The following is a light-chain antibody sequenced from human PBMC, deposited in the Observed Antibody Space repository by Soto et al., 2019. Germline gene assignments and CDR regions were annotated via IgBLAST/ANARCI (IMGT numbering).Light chain of an antibody. CDR2: DDS. CDR1: NIGSKS. J-gene: IGLJ3*02. Sequence: SYELTQPPSVSVAPGQTARITCGGKNIGSKSVHWYQQKPGQAPVLVVYDDSDRPSGIPERFSGSSTGNTVALTIIRVEAGDEADYYCQVWDTTSDHWVFGGGTKLTVL. CDR3: QVWDTTSDHWV. V-gene: IGLV3-21*02.